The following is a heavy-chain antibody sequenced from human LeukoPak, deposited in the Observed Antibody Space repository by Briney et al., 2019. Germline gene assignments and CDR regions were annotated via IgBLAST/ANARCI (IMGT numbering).Heavy chain of an antibody. CDR1: GGSISSSNYY. J-gene: IGHJ4*02. CDR2: IYYSGST. V-gene: IGHV4-39*01. Sequence: SETLSLTCTVSGGSISSSNYYWGWIRQPPGKGREWIGSIYYSGSTYYNPSLKSRVTISVDTSKSQFSLKLSSVTAADTAVYYCARHRESITMVRGALIFDFDYWGQGTLVTVSS. D-gene: IGHD3-10*01. CDR3: ARHRESITMVRGALIFDFDY.